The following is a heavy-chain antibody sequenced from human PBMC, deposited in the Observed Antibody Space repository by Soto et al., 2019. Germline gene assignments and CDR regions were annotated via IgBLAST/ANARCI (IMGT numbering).Heavy chain of an antibody. J-gene: IGHJ6*03. CDR3: TKGLDYDFWSGYYANNMDV. CDR1: GFTFSGSA. CDR2: IGNKANNYAT. Sequence: EVQLVESGGGLVQPGGSLKLSCAASGFTFSGSAIHWVRQASGKGLEWIGRIGNKANNYATTYAASVKGRVTVSRDDSANAAYLQVNSLETGDTAVYYCTKGLDYDFWSGYYANNMDVWGKGTTVTVSS. D-gene: IGHD3-3*01. V-gene: IGHV3-73*01.